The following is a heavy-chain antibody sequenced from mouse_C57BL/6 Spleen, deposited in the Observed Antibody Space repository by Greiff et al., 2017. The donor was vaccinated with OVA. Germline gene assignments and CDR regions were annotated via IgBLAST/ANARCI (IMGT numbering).Heavy chain of an antibody. CDR3: ARDELAY. CDR1: GFTFSSYA. Sequence: EVHLVESGGGLVKPGGSLKLSCAASGFTFSSYAMSWVRQTPEKRLEWVATISDGGSYTYYPDNVKGRFTISRDNAKNNLYLQMSHLKSEDTAMYYCARDELAYWGQGTLVTVSA. D-gene: IGHD1-3*01. J-gene: IGHJ3*01. V-gene: IGHV5-4*01. CDR2: ISDGGSYT.